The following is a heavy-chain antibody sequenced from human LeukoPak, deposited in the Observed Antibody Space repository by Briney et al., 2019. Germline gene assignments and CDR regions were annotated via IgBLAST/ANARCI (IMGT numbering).Heavy chain of an antibody. Sequence: SETLSLTCTVSGYSISSGYYWGWIRQPPGEGLEWIGSIYHSGSTYYNPSLKSRVTISVDTSKNQFSLKLSSVTAADTAVYYCARVNYYDSSGPYNWFDPWGQGTLVTVSS. CDR2: IYHSGST. CDR3: ARVNYYDSSGPYNWFDP. CDR1: GYSISSGYY. D-gene: IGHD3-22*01. J-gene: IGHJ5*02. V-gene: IGHV4-38-2*02.